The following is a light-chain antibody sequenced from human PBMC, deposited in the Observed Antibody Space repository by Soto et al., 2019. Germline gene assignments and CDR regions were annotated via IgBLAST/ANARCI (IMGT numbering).Light chain of an antibody. CDR3: MSYTTSNTLV. CDR1: SSDVGHYNY. Sequence: QSVLTQPASVSGSPGQSITVSCTGTSSDVGHYNYVSWYQQHPGNVPKLMIYDVSNRPSGISNRFSGSKSGNTASLTISGLQAEDEADYYCMSYTTSNTLVFGGGTKVTVL. CDR2: DVS. J-gene: IGLJ2*01. V-gene: IGLV2-14*03.